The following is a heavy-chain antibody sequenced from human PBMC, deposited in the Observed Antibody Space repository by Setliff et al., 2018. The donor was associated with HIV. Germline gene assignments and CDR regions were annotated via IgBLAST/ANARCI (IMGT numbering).Heavy chain of an antibody. CDR2: VYYRGTT. Sequence: SETLSLTCIVSGGSISSYYWSWIRQPPGKGLEWIGNVYYRGTTSYNRSLKSRVSISVDTSKNQVSLSLRSVTAADTAVYYCARGGHILIVGAPPNWFDPWGQGALVTVSS. CDR3: ARGGHILIVGAPPNWFDP. V-gene: IGHV4-59*01. D-gene: IGHD1-26*01. CDR1: GGSISSYY. J-gene: IGHJ5*02.